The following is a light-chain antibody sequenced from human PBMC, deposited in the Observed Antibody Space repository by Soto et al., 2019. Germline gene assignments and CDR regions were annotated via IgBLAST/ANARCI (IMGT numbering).Light chain of an antibody. CDR1: QTVLYSSNNKNY. Sequence: DIVMTQSPDSLAVSLGERATINCKSSQTVLYSSNNKNYLAWYQQKPGQPPKLLIYWASTRESGVPDRFSGGGSGTYFTLTISSLQAEDVAVYYCQQYYTPPTTFGQGTRLEIK. V-gene: IGKV4-1*01. J-gene: IGKJ5*01. CDR2: WAS. CDR3: QQYYTPPTT.